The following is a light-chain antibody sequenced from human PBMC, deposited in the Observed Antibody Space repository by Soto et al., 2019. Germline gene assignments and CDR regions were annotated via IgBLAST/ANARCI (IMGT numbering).Light chain of an antibody. CDR3: QQYLVAPLT. CDR1: QSVLSSSSNKYY. CDR2: DAS. J-gene: IGKJ4*01. V-gene: IGKV4-1*01. Sequence: DIVMTQSPEYLGVSLDERATINCKSSQSVLSSSSNKYYVAWFQQKLGQSPKLLIYDASTRGSGVTDRFSGGGSGTDFTLTISSLQAEDVAVYYCQQYLVAPLTFGGGTKVEIK.